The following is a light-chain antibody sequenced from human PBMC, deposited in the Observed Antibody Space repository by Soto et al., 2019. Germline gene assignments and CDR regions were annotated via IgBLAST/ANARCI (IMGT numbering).Light chain of an antibody. CDR2: LNSDDSH. CDR1: SGHSNYA. CDR3: QTWGTGIQV. J-gene: IGLJ2*01. V-gene: IGLV4-69*01. Sequence: QPVLTQSPSASASLGASVKLTCTLSSGHSNYAIAWHQRQPEQGPRYLMKLNSDDSHSKGDGIPDRFSGSSSGTERYLTISSLQSEDEADYYCQTWGTGIQVFGGGTKLTVL.